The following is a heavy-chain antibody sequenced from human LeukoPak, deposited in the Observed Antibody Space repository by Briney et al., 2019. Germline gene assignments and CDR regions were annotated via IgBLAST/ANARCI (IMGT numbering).Heavy chain of an antibody. Sequence: SETLSLTCTVSGGSISSYYWSWIRQPPGKGLEWIGSIYYSGSTYYNPSLKSRVTISVDTSKNQFSLKLSSVTAADTAVYYCARSGYDFDYWGQGTLVTVSS. CDR3: ARSGYDFDY. CDR2: IYYSGST. V-gene: IGHV4-39*01. D-gene: IGHD5-12*01. J-gene: IGHJ4*02. CDR1: GGSISSYY.